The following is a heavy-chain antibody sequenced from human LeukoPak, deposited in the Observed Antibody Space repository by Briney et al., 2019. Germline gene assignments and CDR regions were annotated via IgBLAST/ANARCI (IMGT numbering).Heavy chain of an antibody. J-gene: IGHJ4*02. V-gene: IGHV1-2*02. CDR3: ARDLGGTNRYFDY. CDR1: GYTFTGYY. D-gene: IGHD1-26*01. CDR2: INPNSGGT. Sequence: ASVKVSCKASGYTFTGYYMHWVRQAPGQGLEWMGWINPNSGGTNYAQKFQGRVTMTRDTSISTAYMELSRLRSDDTAVHYCARDLGGTNRYFDYWGQGTLVTVSS.